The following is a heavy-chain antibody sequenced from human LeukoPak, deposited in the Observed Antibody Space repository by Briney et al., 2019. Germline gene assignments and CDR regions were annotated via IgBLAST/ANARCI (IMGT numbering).Heavy chain of an antibody. D-gene: IGHD3-22*01. J-gene: IGHJ3*02. CDR1: GGSLNGYY. V-gene: IGHV4-59*08. CDR3: ARGPYSYDSSGAFDI. Sequence: SETLSLTCTVSGGSLNGYYWSWIRQSPGKGLESLGYIYYTGSTNYNPSLKSRVTISVDTSKNQFSLKLSSVTAADTAVYFCARGPYSYDSSGAFDIWGQGTMVTVSS. CDR2: IYYTGST.